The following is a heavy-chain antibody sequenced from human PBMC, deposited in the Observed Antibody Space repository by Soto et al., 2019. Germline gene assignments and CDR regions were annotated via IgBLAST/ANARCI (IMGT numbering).Heavy chain of an antibody. CDR1: EFTFDKYY. J-gene: IGHJ6*02. CDR2: IKPDGSEQ. CDR3: ARGNWNYYYGFDV. D-gene: IGHD1-20*01. V-gene: IGHV3-7*01. Sequence: GGSLGLSCAASEFTFDKYYMTWVRQAPGKGPEWVANIKPDGSEQYYVGSVKGRFTISRDNANNSLYLQMNSLRAEDTAVYFCARGNWNYYYGFDVWGQGTTVTVSS.